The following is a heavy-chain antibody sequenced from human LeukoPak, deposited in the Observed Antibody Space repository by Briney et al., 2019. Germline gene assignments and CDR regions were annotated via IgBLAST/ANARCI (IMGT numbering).Heavy chain of an antibody. D-gene: IGHD3-10*01. CDR1: GFTFSSYS. V-gene: IGHV3-21*01. J-gene: IGHJ5*02. Sequence: GGSLRLSCAASGFTFSSYSMNWVRQAPGKGLEWVSSISSSSSYIYYADSVKGRFTISRDNAKNSLYLQMNSLRAEDTAVYYCAREGAGITMVRGVIPNPNWFDPWGQGTLVTVSS. CDR2: ISSSSSYI. CDR3: AREGAGITMVRGVIPNPNWFDP.